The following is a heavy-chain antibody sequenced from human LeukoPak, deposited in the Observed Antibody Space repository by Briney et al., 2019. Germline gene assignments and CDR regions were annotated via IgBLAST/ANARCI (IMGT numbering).Heavy chain of an antibody. CDR2: ISSSDDTT. CDR1: GFTFSDYY. J-gene: IGHJ5*02. Sequence: GGSLRLSCAASGFTFSDYYMSWIRQAPGKGLEWVSYISSSDDTTYYAHSVKGRFTISRDNSKNTLYLQMSSLRAEDTAVYYCAKGASGWPNNWFDPWGQGTLVTVSS. V-gene: IGHV3-11*01. CDR3: AKGASGWPNNWFDP. D-gene: IGHD6-19*01.